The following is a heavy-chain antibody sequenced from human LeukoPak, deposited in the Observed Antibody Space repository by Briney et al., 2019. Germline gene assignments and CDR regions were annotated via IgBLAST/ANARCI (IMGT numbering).Heavy chain of an antibody. CDR3: AKEFDYGDYVFDY. J-gene: IGHJ4*02. CDR1: GFTFSDYS. CDR2: ISGSGGST. V-gene: IGHV3-23*01. D-gene: IGHD4-17*01. Sequence: GGSLRLSCAASGFTFSDYSMNWVRQAPGKGLEWVSAISGSGGSTYYADSVKGRFTISRDNSKNTLYLQMNSLRAEDTAVYYCAKEFDYGDYVFDYWGQGTLVTVSS.